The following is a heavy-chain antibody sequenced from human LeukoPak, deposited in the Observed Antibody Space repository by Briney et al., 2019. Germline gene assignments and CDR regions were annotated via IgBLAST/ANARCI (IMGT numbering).Heavy chain of an antibody. CDR3: ARYLHCSSTSCYRYFDY. J-gene: IGHJ4*02. CDR2: ISGSGGST. Sequence: GRSLRLSCAASGFTFSTYGMHWVRQAPGKGLEWVSAISGSGGSTYYADSVKGRFTFSRDNSKNTLYLQMNSLRAEDTAVYYCARYLHCSSTSCYRYFDYWGQGTLVTVSS. V-gene: IGHV3-23*01. CDR1: GFTFSTYG. D-gene: IGHD2-2*01.